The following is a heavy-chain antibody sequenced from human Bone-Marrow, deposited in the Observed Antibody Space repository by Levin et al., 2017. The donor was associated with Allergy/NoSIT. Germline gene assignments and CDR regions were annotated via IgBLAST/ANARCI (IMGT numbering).Heavy chain of an antibody. Sequence: GGSLRLSCAASGFTFSSYGMHWVRQAPGKGLEWVAVISYDGSNKYYADSVKGRFTISRDNSKNTLYLQMNSLRAEDTAVYYCAKSQGGNLVVVPAVSDYWGQGTLVTVSS. CDR2: ISYDGSNK. D-gene: IGHD2-2*01. V-gene: IGHV3-30*18. CDR3: AKSQGGNLVVVPAVSDY. CDR1: GFTFSSYG. J-gene: IGHJ4*02.